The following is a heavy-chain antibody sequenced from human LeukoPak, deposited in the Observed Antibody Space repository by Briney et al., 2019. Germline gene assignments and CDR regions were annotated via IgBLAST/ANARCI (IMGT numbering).Heavy chain of an antibody. V-gene: IGHV3-23*01. J-gene: IGHJ3*02. CDR3: ARDPLSYYYDSSGFDAFDI. CDR1: RFTFSSYA. Sequence: GGSLRLSCAASRFTFSSYAMSWVRQAPGKGLEWVSAISGGGGSTYYADSVKGRFTISRDNSKNTLYLQMNTLRAEDTAVYYCARDPLSYYYDSSGFDAFDIWGQGTMVTVSS. D-gene: IGHD3-22*01. CDR2: ISGGGGST.